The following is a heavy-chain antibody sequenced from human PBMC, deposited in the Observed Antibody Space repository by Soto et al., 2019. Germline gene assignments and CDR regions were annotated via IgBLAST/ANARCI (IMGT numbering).Heavy chain of an antibody. V-gene: IGHV3-48*01. CDR3: ARDAIQEAALGGRQV. CDR1: GFKISSSS. D-gene: IGHD1-26*01. J-gene: IGHJ6*01. CDR2: ISDSGSNT. Sequence: PVWSLRLSCAAFGFKISSSSMNWVRQAPGRGLEWVAYISDSGSNTLYADSVKGRFTVSRDNSKNTLYLQMNSLRAEDTAVYYLARDAIQEAALGGRQVWGQGNTGSVSS.